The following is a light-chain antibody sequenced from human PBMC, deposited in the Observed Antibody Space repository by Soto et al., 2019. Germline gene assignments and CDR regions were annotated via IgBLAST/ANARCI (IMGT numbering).Light chain of an antibody. Sequence: EIVLTQSPDTLSLSPGERATISCRASQSVNSYLAWYQQKCGQAPRLLIYDTSNRATGIPDRFSGSGSGTDFTITISSLEPEEFAVYYCQQRSSWPTFGQGTRLEIK. J-gene: IGKJ2*01. CDR3: QQRSSWPT. CDR2: DTS. CDR1: QSVNSY. V-gene: IGKV3-11*01.